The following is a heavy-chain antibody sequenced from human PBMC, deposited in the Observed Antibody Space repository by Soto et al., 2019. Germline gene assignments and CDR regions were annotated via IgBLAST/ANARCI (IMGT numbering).Heavy chain of an antibody. CDR1: GFTFSSYA. CDR2: ISYDGSNK. J-gene: IGHJ4*02. Sequence: QVQLVESGGGVVQPGRSLRLSCAASGFTFSSYAMHWVRQAPGKGLEWVAVISYDGSNKYYADSVKARFTISIDKSKNALYLRMNSLGDEETAVYYCARDGGASSSSSHCYWGQVPLVTVS. CDR3: ARDGGASSSSSHCY. V-gene: IGHV3-30-3*01. D-gene: IGHD6-6*01.